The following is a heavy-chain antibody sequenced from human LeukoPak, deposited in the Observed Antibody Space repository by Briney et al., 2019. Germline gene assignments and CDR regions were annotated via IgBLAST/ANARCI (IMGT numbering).Heavy chain of an antibody. CDR2: IHYSGST. J-gene: IGHJ6*02. V-gene: IGHV4-59*01. CDR3: ARIYSYGFLGMDV. Sequence: SETLSLTCTVSGGSISSYYWSWIRQPPGKGLEWIGYIHYSGSTNYNPSLKSRVTISVDTSKNQFSLKLSSVTAADTAVYYCARIYSYGFLGMDVWGQGTTVTVSS. CDR1: GGSISSYY. D-gene: IGHD5-18*01.